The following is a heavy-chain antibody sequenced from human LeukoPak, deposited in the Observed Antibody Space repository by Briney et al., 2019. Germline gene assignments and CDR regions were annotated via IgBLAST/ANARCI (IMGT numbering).Heavy chain of an antibody. V-gene: IGHV4-34*01. CDR1: GGSFSGYY. D-gene: IGHD5-18*01. CDR2: INHSGST. Sequence: KPSETLSLPCAVYGGSFSGYYWSWIRQPPGKGLEWIGEINHSGSTNYNPSLKSRVTISVDTSKNQFSLKLSSVTAADTAVYYCARGSGYSYGLGHAFDIWGQGTMVTVSS. J-gene: IGHJ3*02. CDR3: ARGSGYSYGLGHAFDI.